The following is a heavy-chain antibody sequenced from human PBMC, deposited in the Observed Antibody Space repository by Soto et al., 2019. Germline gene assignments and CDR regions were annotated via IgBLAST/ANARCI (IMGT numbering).Heavy chain of an antibody. V-gene: IGHV3-23*01. J-gene: IGHJ4*02. CDR2: ISGSGDGT. CDR1: GFIFSNYA. D-gene: IGHD3-3*01. CDR3: AKAHEITVFGILISSPYDC. Sequence: EVQLLESGGDLVQPGGSLRLPCAASGFIFSNYAMTWVRQAPGKGLEWVSAISGSGDGTYYADSVKGRFTISRDNSKNTMYLQMSSLRADDTAVYYCAKAHEITVFGILISSPYDCWGPGTLVTVSS.